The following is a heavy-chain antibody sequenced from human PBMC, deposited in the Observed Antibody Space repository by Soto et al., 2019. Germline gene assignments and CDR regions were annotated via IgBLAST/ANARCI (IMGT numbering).Heavy chain of an antibody. J-gene: IGHJ5*02. CDR3: ARDRGAETNWFDP. D-gene: IGHD3-10*01. Sequence: PSETLSLTCTVSGGSISSYYWSWIRQLPGKGLEWIGYIYYSGSTNYNPSLKSRVTISVDTSKNQFSLKLSSVTAADTAVYYCARDRGAETNWFDPWGQGTLVTVSS. CDR2: IYYSGST. CDR1: GGSISSYY. V-gene: IGHV4-59*01.